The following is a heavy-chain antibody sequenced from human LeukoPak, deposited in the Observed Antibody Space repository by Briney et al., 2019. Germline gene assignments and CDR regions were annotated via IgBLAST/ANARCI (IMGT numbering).Heavy chain of an antibody. Sequence: SETLSLTCTVSGGSISSYYWSWIRQPPGKGLEWIGYIYSSGSTNYNPSLKSRVTISVDTSKNQFSLKLSSVTAADTAVYYCARAGGYCSSTSCYANENNWFDPWGQGTLVTVSS. V-gene: IGHV4-59*01. CDR2: IYSSGST. D-gene: IGHD2-2*01. CDR1: GGSISSYY. J-gene: IGHJ5*02. CDR3: ARAGGYCSSTSCYANENNWFDP.